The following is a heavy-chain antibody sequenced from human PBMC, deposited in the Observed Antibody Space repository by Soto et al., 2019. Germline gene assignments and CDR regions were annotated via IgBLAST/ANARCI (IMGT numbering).Heavy chain of an antibody. D-gene: IGHD3-16*01. Sequence: SETLSLTCAVSGGSISSSNWWSWVRQPPGKGLERTGELYHSGRTHYNPYLKSRVTLSVDKSKNQFSLKLSSVTAADTAVYYCAREGALDGFDIWGQGTMVTV. CDR1: GGSISSSNW. V-gene: IGHV4-4*02. CDR3: AREGALDGFDI. J-gene: IGHJ3*02. CDR2: LYHSGRT.